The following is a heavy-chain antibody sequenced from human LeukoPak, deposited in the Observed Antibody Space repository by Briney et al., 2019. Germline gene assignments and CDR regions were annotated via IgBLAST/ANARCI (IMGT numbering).Heavy chain of an antibody. CDR2: MNPNSGNA. CDR1: GYTFTSYD. V-gene: IGHV1-8*01. J-gene: IGHJ2*01. D-gene: IGHD6-13*01. Sequence: ASVKVSCKASGYTFTSYDINWVRQATGQGLEWMGWMNPNSGNAGYAQKFQGRVTMTRNTSMSAAYMELSSLRSEDTAVYYCARGASSSWYPTGLDWRPKVKWYLDLWGRGTLVTVSS. CDR3: ARGASSSWYPTGLDWRPKVKWYLDL.